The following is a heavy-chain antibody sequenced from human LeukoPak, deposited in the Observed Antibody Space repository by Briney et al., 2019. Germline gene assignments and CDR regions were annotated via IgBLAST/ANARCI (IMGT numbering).Heavy chain of an antibody. V-gene: IGHV3-23*01. CDR1: GFTFSSYW. CDR3: ATRSGGSCYSGLCAFDI. J-gene: IGHJ3*02. CDR2: ISGSGGST. Sequence: GGSLRLSCAASGFTFSSYWMSWVRQAPGKGLEWVSAISGSGGSTYYADSVKGRFTISRDNSKNTLYLQMNSLRAEDTAVYYCATRSGGSCYSGLCAFDIWGQGTMVTVSS. D-gene: IGHD2-15*01.